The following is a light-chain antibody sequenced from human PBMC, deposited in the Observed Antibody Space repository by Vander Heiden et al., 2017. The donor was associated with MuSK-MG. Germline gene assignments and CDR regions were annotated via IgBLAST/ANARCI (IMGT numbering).Light chain of an antibody. Sequence: QTVVTQEPALPVSPGRTVTPTCPSSTRAVTRGYYPNWFQQTPGPAHRALIYNTSNNHSWTPARFSCALLGGNAAPLPCGVQPEDEADDYCLLSYASAHLVGFGGGTKLTVL. V-gene: IGLV7-43*01. CDR3: LLSYASAHLVG. CDR2: NTS. J-gene: IGLJ3*02. CDR1: TRAVTRGYY.